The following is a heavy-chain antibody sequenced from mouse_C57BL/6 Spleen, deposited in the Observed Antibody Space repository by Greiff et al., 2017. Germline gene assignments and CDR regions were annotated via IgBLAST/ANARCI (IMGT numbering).Heavy chain of an antibody. V-gene: IGHV1-82*01. CDR2: IYPGDGDT. Sequence: QVQLQQSGPELVKPGASVKISCKASGYAFSSSWMNWVKQRPGKGLEWIGRIYPGDGDTNYNGKFKGKATLTADKSSSTAYMQLSSLTSEDSAVYFCARNEPFAYWGQGTLVTVSA. CDR1: GYAFSSSW. J-gene: IGHJ3*01. CDR3: ARNEPFAY.